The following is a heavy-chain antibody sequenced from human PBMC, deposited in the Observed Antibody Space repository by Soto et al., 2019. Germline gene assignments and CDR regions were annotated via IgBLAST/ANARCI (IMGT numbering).Heavy chain of an antibody. CDR3: ARDLPGIAVAGPFDY. V-gene: IGHV3-21*01. CDR1: GLTFSSYT. Sequence: PGGSLRLSCAASGLTFSSYTMNWVRQAPGKGLEWVSSISSSSSYIYYADSVKGRFTISRDNAKNSLYLQMNSLRAEDTAVYYCARDLPGIAVAGPFDYWGQGTLVTVSS. J-gene: IGHJ4*02. CDR2: ISSSSSYI. D-gene: IGHD6-19*01.